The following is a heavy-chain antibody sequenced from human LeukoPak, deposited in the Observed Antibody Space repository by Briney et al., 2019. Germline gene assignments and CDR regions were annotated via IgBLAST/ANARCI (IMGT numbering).Heavy chain of an antibody. V-gene: IGHV3-30*04. CDR2: ISYDGSNK. Sequence: GGSLRLSCAASGFTFSSYAMHWVRQAPGKGLEWVAVISYDGSNKYYADSVKGRFTISRDNSKNTLYLQMNSLRAEDTAVYYCVSYGSGSYYFDYWGQGTLVTVSS. CDR3: VSYGSGSYYFDY. D-gene: IGHD3-10*01. J-gene: IGHJ4*02. CDR1: GFTFSSYA.